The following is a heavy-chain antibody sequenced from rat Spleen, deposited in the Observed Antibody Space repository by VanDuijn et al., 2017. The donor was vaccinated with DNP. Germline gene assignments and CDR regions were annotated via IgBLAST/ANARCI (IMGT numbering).Heavy chain of an antibody. V-gene: IGHV3-1*01. Sequence: EVQLQESGPGLVKPSQSLSLTCSVTGYFITSNYWGWIRKFPRNKMEWIGHISFSGSTTYNPSLKSRISITRDTSRNQFFLQLNSVTTEDTATYYCARYGSYDYFDYWGQGVMVTVSS. CDR1: GYFITSNY. J-gene: IGHJ2*01. CDR3: ARYGSYDYFDY. CDR2: ISFSGST. D-gene: IGHD1-3*01.